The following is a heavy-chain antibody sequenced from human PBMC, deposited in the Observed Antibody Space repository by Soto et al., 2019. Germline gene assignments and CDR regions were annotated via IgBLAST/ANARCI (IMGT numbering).Heavy chain of an antibody. Sequence: PSETLSLTCSVSGGCISGSYWSWIRQSPGKGLEWLGYVYYTGSTNYSPSLRSRVSISVDTSKNEFSLRLSSVTAADTAVYFCARSVAVPGAHSEWWGEKTQVISSS. J-gene: IGHJ4*02. D-gene: IGHD6-19*01. CDR1: GGCISGSY. CDR2: VYYTGST. CDR3: ARSVAVPGAHSEW. V-gene: IGHV4-59*01.